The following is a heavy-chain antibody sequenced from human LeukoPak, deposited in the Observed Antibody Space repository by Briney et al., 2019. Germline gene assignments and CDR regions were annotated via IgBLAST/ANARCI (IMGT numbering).Heavy chain of an antibody. CDR1: GFTFSDYG. J-gene: IGHJ5*01. CDR3: TRDISSSWYDF. D-gene: IGHD6-13*01. CDR2: IWHDGSRQ. Sequence: GGSLRLSCAASGFTFSDYGMHWVRQAPVKGLEWVALIWHDGSRQYYADSVKGRFTISRDNSKNMLYLQMNSLRAEDTAVYYCTRDISSSWYDFWGQGTLVTVSS. V-gene: IGHV3-33*08.